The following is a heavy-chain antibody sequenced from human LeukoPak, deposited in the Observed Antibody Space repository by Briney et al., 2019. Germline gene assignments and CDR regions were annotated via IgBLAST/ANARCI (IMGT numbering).Heavy chain of an antibody. Sequence: SGPTLVNPSETLSLTCTVSGGSISDFYWSWIRQPAGKGLEWIGRIYISGNTNYNPSLKSRVTMSLDTSKNHFSLRLSSVTAAGTAVYYCARNAGDYWGQGTLVSVSS. CDR1: GGSISDFY. V-gene: IGHV4-4*07. J-gene: IGHJ4*02. CDR3: ARNAGDY. CDR2: IYISGNT. D-gene: IGHD1-1*01.